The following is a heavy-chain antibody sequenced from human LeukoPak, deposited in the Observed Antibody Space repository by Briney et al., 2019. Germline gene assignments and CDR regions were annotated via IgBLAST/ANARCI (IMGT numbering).Heavy chain of an antibody. CDR2: MNPNSGNT. J-gene: IGHJ6*02. V-gene: IGHV1-8*01. CDR3: ARYKLAAGGNYYGMDV. CDR1: GYTFTSYD. D-gene: IGHD6-13*01. Sequence: ASVKVSCKASGYTFTSYDINWVRQATGQGLEWMGWMNPNSGNTGYAQKFQGRVTMTRNTSISTAYMELSSLRTEDTAVYYCARYKLAAGGNYYGMDVWGQGTTVTVSS.